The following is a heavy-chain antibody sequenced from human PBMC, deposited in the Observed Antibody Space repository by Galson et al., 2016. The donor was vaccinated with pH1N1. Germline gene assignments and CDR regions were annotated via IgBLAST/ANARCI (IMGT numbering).Heavy chain of an antibody. J-gene: IGHJ6*02. V-gene: IGHV3-33*06. CDR3: AKVWGPYSGNFPFNNYYTLDV. CDR2: IWFDGRHK. D-gene: IGHD1-26*01. CDR1: GVTFSNYG. Sequence: SLRLSCAASGVTFSNYGMHWVRQAPGKGLEWVAVIWFDGRHKYYADSVKGRSTISRDNSKNTLYLQMNSLRGEETAMYYCAKVWGPYSGNFPFNNYYTLDVWGQGTKVTVSS.